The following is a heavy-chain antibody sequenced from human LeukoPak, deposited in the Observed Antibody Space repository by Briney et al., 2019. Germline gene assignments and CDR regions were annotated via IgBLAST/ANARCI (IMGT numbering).Heavy chain of an antibody. Sequence: GESLKISCKGSGYSFTSYWIGWVRQMPGKGLEWMGIIYPGDSDTRYSPSFQGQVTISADKSISTAYLQWSSLKASDTAMYYCARQPGGWLQFFPPDYWGQGTLVTVSS. CDR2: IYPGDSDT. CDR3: ARQPGGWLQFFPPDY. CDR1: GYSFTSYW. J-gene: IGHJ4*02. V-gene: IGHV5-51*01. D-gene: IGHD5-24*01.